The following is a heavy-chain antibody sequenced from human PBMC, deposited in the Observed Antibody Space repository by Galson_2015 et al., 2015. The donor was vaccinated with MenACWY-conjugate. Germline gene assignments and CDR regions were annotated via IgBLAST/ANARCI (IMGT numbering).Heavy chain of an antibody. CDR1: GFSFHIYW. J-gene: IGHJ4*02. Sequence: PRLSCAASGFSFHIYWMTWVRQAPGKGLEWVANIKPDGSEKYSVDSVKGRFTISRDNTKNSLYLQMNSLRAEDTAVYYCVRARGFDYWGQGTLVTVSS. CDR2: IKPDGSEK. CDR3: VRARGFDY. V-gene: IGHV3-7*03.